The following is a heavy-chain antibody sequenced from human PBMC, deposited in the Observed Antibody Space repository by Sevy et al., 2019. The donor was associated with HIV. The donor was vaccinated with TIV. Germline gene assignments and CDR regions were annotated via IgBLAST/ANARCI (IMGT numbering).Heavy chain of an antibody. CDR3: ARDNIVDCSGGSCYFYRWFDP. V-gene: IGHV3-53*01. Sequence: GGSLRLSCVASGFTVSSNYMSWVRQAPGKGLEWVSVIYSGGSTYYADSVKGRFTISRDNSKNTLYLQMNSLRAEDTAVYYCARDNIVDCSGGSCYFYRWFDPWGQGTLVTVSS. D-gene: IGHD2-15*01. CDR2: IYSGGST. J-gene: IGHJ5*02. CDR1: GFTVSSNY.